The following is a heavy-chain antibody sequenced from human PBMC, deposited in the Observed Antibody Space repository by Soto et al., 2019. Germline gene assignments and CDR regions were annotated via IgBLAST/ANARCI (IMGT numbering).Heavy chain of an antibody. J-gene: IGHJ4*02. CDR1: GYTFTHFY. Sequence: ASVKVSCKAPGYTFTHFYITWVRQAPGQGLEWMGAISPHNFNTNYAQKFRGRVTLTTDKSTTTAYMDLRSLTSDDTAVYYCARDEGGYDISTGYYKAHHFDYWGQGVPVTVSS. V-gene: IGHV1-18*01. D-gene: IGHD3-9*01. CDR2: ISPHNFNT. CDR3: ARDEGGYDISTGYYKAHHFDY.